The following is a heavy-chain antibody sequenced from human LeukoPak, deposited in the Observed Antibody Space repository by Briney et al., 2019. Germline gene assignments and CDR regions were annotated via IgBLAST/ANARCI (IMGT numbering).Heavy chain of an antibody. D-gene: IGHD3-10*01. CDR1: GYTFTSYD. V-gene: IGHV1-8*01. CDR2: MNPNSGNT. Sequence: ASVKVSCKASGYTFTSYDINWVRQATGQGLEWMGWMNPNSGNTGYAQKFQGRVTMTTDTSTSTAYMELTNLRSDDTAVYYRARGEFPLDAFDIWGQGTMVTVSS. CDR3: ARGEFPLDAFDI. J-gene: IGHJ3*02.